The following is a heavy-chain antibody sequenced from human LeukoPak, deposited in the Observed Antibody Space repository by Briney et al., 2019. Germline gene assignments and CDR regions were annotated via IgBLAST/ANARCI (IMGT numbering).Heavy chain of an antibody. V-gene: IGHV1-69*04. J-gene: IGHJ4*02. CDR1: GGTFSSYA. Sequence: SVKVSCKASGGTFSSYAITWVRQAPGQGLEWMGRVIPVLRIPNYAQKFRGRVTITADKSTSTAYMELSSLRPEDTAVYYCATDKPNFWGQGTLVTVSS. CDR3: ATDKPNF. CDR2: VIPVLRIP. D-gene: IGHD5-24*01.